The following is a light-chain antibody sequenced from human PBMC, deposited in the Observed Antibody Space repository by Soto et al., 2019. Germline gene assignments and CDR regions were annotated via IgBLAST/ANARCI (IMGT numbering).Light chain of an antibody. J-gene: IGKJ2*01. CDR1: SSKW. V-gene: IGKV1-5*01. CDR3: KHTTDFT. CDR2: DVS. Sequence: DIQMTQYPSTLAASVGDTVTMTCRSSSKWLDWYQKKPGKAPKLLIYDVSNLERGAPPRFSGSTSGPVSTLTITRLQPDDLGTYYCKHTTDFTFGQGTKVDIK.